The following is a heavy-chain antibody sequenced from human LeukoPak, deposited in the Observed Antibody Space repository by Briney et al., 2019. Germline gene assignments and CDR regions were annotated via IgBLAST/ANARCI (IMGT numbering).Heavy chain of an antibody. D-gene: IGHD6-6*01. CDR2: IVVGSGNT. CDR1: GFTFTSSA. Sequence: SVKVSCKASGFTFTSSAMQWVRQARGQRLEWMGWIVVGSGNTNYAQKFQDRVTFTRDVSTSTAYMELSSLRSEDTAVYYCAAAVNEYSSSSTRSDYWGQGTLVTVSS. J-gene: IGHJ4*02. CDR3: AAAVNEYSSSSTRSDY. V-gene: IGHV1-58*02.